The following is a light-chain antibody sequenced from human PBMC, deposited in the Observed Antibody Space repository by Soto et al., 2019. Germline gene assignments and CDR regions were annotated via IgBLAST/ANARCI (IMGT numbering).Light chain of an antibody. V-gene: IGLV2-14*01. Sequence: QSALTQPASVAGSPGQSITISCTGTSSEVGGYNYVSWYQQHPGEAPKLLIYDVRNRTSGVSNRFSGSKSGNTASLTISGLQDEDEADYYCSSYTSSSTLVVFGGGTKLTVL. CDR3: SSYTSSSTLVV. J-gene: IGLJ2*01. CDR2: DVR. CDR1: SSEVGGYNY.